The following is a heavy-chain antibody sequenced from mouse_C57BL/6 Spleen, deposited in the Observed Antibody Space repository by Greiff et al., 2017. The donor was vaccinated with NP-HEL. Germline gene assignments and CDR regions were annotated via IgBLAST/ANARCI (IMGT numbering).Heavy chain of an antibody. CDR2: IDPSDSYT. D-gene: IGHD1-1*01. CDR3: ARRGIYYYGSSYGYYYAMDY. Sequence: VQLQQPGAELVMPGASVKLSCKASGYTFTSYWMHWVKQRPGQGLEWIGEIDPSDSYTNYNQKFKGKSTLTVDKSSSTAYMQLSSLTSEDSAVYYCARRGIYYYGSSYGYYYAMDYWGQGTSVTVSS. V-gene: IGHV1-69*01. J-gene: IGHJ4*01. CDR1: GYTFTSYW.